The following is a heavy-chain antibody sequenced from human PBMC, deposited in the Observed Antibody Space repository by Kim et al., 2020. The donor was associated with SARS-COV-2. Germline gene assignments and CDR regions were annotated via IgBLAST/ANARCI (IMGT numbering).Heavy chain of an antibody. CDR2: IRSKANSYAT. CDR1: GFTFSGSA. CDR3: TREFSGDYDILTGYYREWSGFDY. Sequence: GGSLRLSCAASGFTFSGSAMHWVRQASGKGLEWVGRIRSKANSYATAYAASVKGRFTISRDDSKNTAYLQMNSLKTEDTAVYYCTREFSGDYDILTGYYREWSGFDYWAREPWSPSPQ. V-gene: IGHV3-73*01. J-gene: IGHJ4*02. D-gene: IGHD3-9*01.